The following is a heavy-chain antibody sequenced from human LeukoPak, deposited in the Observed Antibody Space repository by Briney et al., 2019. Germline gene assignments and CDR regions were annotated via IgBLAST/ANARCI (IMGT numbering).Heavy chain of an antibody. CDR3: ARARYAGNQIDY. CDR1: GYTLTTYY. J-gene: IGHJ4*02. CDR2: IIPSDGRI. V-gene: IGHV1-46*01. D-gene: IGHD2-8*01. Sequence: GSVKVSCKASGYTLTTYYMHWVRPAPGQGLEWMGIIIPSDGRITFSQNFQGRVTITRDTSTSTVYMELSSLTSEDTAVYYCARARYAGNQIDYWGQGTLVTVSS.